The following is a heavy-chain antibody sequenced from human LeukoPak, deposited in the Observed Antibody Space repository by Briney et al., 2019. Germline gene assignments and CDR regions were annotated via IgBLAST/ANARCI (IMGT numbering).Heavy chain of an antibody. CDR3: ARGQQQLGIQYYFDY. CDR2: ISYDGSNK. J-gene: IGHJ4*02. V-gene: IGHV3-30*03. Sequence: GGSLRLSCAASGFTFSSYGMHWVRQAPGKGLEWVAVISYDGSNKYYADSVKGRFTISRDNSKNTLYLQMNSLRAEDTAVYYCARGQQQLGIQYYFDYWGQGTLVTVSS. CDR1: GFTFSSYG. D-gene: IGHD6-13*01.